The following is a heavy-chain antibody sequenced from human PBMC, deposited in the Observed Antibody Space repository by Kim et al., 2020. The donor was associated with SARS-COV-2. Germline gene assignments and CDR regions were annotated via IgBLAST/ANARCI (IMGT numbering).Heavy chain of an antibody. CDR2: IDPSDSYT. V-gene: IGHV5-10-1*01. J-gene: IGHJ4*02. CDR3: ARHTLSEVSGSWGDY. CDR1: GYSFTSYW. Sequence: GECLKISCKGSGYSFTSYWISWVRQMPGKGLEWMGRIDPSDSYTNYSPSFQGHVTISADKSISTAYLQWSSLKASDTAMYYCARHTLSEVSGSWGDYWGQGTLVTVSS. D-gene: IGHD1-26*01.